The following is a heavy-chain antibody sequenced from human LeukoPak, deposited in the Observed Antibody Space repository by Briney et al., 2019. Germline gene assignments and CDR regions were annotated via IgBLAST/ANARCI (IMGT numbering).Heavy chain of an antibody. CDR2: IHYSGTA. CDR3: ARGPLLPAAIVWFDP. CDR1: GVSISAGNYY. Sequence: SETLSLTCTVSGVSISAGNYYWSWIRQHPGKGLEWIGNIHYSGTAYYSPSLKSRLTMSVDTSQNQCSLRLNSVTAADTAVYYCARGPLLPAAIVWFDPWGQGTLVTVSS. V-gene: IGHV4-31*03. J-gene: IGHJ5*02. D-gene: IGHD2-2*02.